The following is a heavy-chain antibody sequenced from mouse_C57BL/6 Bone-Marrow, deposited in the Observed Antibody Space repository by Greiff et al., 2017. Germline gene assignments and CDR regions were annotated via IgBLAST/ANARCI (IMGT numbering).Heavy chain of an antibody. CDR1: GYTFTTYP. D-gene: IGHD1-1*02. Sequence: QVQLKESGAELVKPGASVKMSCKASGYTFTTYPIEWMPQNHGKSLEWIGNFHPYNDDTKYTEKLKGQATLTVEKYTSTVYLDLSRLTSDDSAVYWCARGGARGFAYGGQGTLVTVSA. J-gene: IGHJ3*01. V-gene: IGHV1-47*01. CDR3: ARGGARGFAY. CDR2: FHPYNDDT.